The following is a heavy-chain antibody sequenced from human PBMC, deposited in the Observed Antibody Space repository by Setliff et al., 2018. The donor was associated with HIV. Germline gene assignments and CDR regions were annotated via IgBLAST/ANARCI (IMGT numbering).Heavy chain of an antibody. J-gene: IGHJ1*01. V-gene: IGHV4-59*12. CDR2: IYYSGTI. D-gene: IGHD2-21*02. Sequence: SETLSLTCTVSGGSISSYYWSWIRQPPGKGLEWIGYIYYSGTIYYNPSLKSRAAISVDTSKNQFSLKLSSVTAADTAVYYCASHCAGDCYEYFRYWGQGTLVTVSS. CDR1: GGSISSYY. CDR3: ASHCAGDCYEYFRY.